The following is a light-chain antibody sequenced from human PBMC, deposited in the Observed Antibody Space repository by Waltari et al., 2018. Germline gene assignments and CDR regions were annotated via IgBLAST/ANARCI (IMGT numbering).Light chain of an antibody. V-gene: IGKV1-12*01. CDR1: QDVGSW. Sequence: DIQMTQSPSSVSASVGDRVTISCRASQDVGSWLAWYQQRPGKAPNLLIHTASNLQSGVPSRFSGTRSGTEFTLIIDGLQPEDFATYFRQQSDSFPLTFGGGTKLEMK. J-gene: IGKJ4*01. CDR2: TAS. CDR3: QQSDSFPLT.